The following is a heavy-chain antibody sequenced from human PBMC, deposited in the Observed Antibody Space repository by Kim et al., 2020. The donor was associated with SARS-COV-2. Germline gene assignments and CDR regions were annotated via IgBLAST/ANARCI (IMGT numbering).Heavy chain of an antibody. CDR2: IYYSGST. D-gene: IGHD3-22*01. J-gene: IGHJ6*02. CDR1: GDSISSGGYY. CDR3: ARDRRYYDSSANGDSYYYYGMVV. Sequence: SETLSLTCTVSGDSISSGGYYWSWRRQHPGKGLEWIGYIYYSGSTYYNPSLTSRVTISVDTSKNQFSLKLSSVTAADTSVYYCARDRRYYDSSANGDSYYYYGMVVWGQVTTVSVPS. V-gene: IGHV4-31*03.